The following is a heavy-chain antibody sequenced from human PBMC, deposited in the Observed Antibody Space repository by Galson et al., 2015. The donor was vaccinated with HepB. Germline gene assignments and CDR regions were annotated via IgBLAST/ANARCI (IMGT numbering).Heavy chain of an antibody. D-gene: IGHD3-22*01. V-gene: IGHV3-30*14. CDR1: GFTFGSYA. Sequence: SLRLSCAASGFTFGSYAMHWVRQAPGKGLEWVAVISYDGSNKYVDSVKGRFTISRDNSKNTLYLQMNSLRAEDTALYYCARDRVLSYFDSSLDWYFDLWGRGTLVTVSS. J-gene: IGHJ2*01. CDR3: ARDRVLSYFDSSLDWYFDL. CDR2: ISYDGSNK.